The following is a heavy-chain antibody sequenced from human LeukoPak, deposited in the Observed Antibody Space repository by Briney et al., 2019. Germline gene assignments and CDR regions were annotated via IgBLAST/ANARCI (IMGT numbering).Heavy chain of an antibody. CDR3: ARGRMVRGITWWFEP. V-gene: IGHV1-18*01. CDR1: GYTFTSYG. D-gene: IGHD3-10*01. J-gene: IGHJ5*02. Sequence: ASVKVSCKASGYTFTSYGISWVRQAPGQGLEWMGWISTYNGNTNYVQKLQGRVTMTRNTSMSTAYMELSSLRSEDTAVYYCARGRMVRGITWWFEPWGQGTLVTVSS. CDR2: ISTYNGNT.